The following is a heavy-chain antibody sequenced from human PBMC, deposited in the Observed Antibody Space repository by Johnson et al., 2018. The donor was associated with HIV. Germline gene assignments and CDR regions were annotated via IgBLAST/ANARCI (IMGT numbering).Heavy chain of an antibody. J-gene: IGHJ3*02. V-gene: IGHV3-30*02. CDR3: AKALRPYYNFWSGPKEVDTFDI. CDR1: GFTFSNYD. D-gene: IGHD3-3*01. CDR2: IRYDGSIE. Sequence: QVQLVESGGGLVQPGGSLRLSCAASGFTFSNYDIHWVRQAPGKGLEWVAFIRYDGSIEYYADSVKGRFTISRDNSKNTLYLQMNSLRTEDTAVYYCAKALRPYYNFWSGPKEVDTFDIWGQGTMVTVSS.